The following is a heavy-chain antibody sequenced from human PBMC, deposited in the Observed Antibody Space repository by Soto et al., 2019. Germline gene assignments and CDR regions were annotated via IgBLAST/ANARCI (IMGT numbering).Heavy chain of an antibody. CDR3: VRDGTKTLRDWLDP. J-gene: IGHJ5*02. V-gene: IGHV4-4*07. CDR2: IYATGTT. D-gene: IGHD1-1*01. Sequence: SETLSLTCTVSGASISGFYWSWIRKPAWKGLEWIGLIYATGTTDYNPSLKSRVMMSVDTSKKQFSLKLRSVTAADTAVYYCVRDGTKTLRDWLDPWGQG. CDR1: GASISGFY.